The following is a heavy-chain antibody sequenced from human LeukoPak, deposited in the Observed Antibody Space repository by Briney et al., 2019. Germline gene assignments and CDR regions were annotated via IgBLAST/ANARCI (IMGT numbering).Heavy chain of an antibody. Sequence: PGGSLRLSCAASGFTFSTYSMNWVRQAPGKGLEWVSFISSSSRSIYYADSVKGRFTISRDNAKNSLYLQMNSLRAEDTAVYYCTRDRWSGDTAMPSIWGQGTLVTVSS. CDR2: ISSSSRSI. D-gene: IGHD5-18*01. CDR3: TRDRWSGDTAMPSI. V-gene: IGHV3-21*01. CDR1: GFTFSTYS. J-gene: IGHJ4*02.